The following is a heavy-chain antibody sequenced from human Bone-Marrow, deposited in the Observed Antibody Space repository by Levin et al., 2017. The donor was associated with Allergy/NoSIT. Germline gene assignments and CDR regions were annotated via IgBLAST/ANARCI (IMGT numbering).Heavy chain of an antibody. CDR1: GFTFSSSG. D-gene: IGHD6-13*01. CDR3: ARVDGWAATGIGGNYFDY. Sequence: LSLTCAASGFTFSSSGMHWVRQAPGKGLEWLAVIWNDRNNKYYADSVKGRFTISRDNSKNTLYLQMTSLRVEDTAVYYCARVDGWAATGIGGNYFDYWGQGTLVTVSS. CDR2: IWNDRNNK. V-gene: IGHV3-33*01. J-gene: IGHJ4*02.